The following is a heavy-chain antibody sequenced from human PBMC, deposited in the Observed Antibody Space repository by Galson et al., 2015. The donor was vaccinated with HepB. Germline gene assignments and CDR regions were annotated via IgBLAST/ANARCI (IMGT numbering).Heavy chain of an antibody. J-gene: IGHJ6*02. CDR1: GLIFSEYS. V-gene: IGHV3-30*18. CDR3: AQDKRSISARHVSYYYYGMDV. CDR2: VSYDGSNK. Sequence: SLRLSCAASGLIFSEYSMHWVRQAPGKGLEWVAVVSYDGSNKNYADSVKGRFTISRDNSKNTLFLQMKSQRGEDTAVYYCAQDKRSISARHVSYYYYGMDVWGQGTTVTVSS. D-gene: IGHD6-6*01.